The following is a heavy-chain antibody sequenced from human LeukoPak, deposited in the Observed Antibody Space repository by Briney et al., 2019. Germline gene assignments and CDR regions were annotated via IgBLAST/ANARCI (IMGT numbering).Heavy chain of an antibody. CDR3: AKDLISGIAARPPFDY. J-gene: IGHJ4*02. CDR1: GFSVSSNY. D-gene: IGHD6-6*01. Sequence: GGSLRLSCAASGFSVSSNYMSWVRQAPGKGLEWVSAISGSGGSTYYADSVKGRFTISRDNSKNTLYLQMNSLRAEDTAVYYCAKDLISGIAARPPFDYWGQGTLVTVSS. CDR2: ISGSGGST. V-gene: IGHV3-23*01.